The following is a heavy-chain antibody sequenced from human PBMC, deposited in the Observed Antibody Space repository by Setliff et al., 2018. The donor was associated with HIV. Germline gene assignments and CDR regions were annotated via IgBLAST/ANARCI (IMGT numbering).Heavy chain of an antibody. J-gene: IGHJ3*02. D-gene: IGHD3-16*01. CDR2: ISSNGGNT. Sequence: GGSLRLSCEASGFTFRSFDMHWVRQAPGEGLEYVSSISSNGGNTYYADSVKSRFTISRDNSKNTLYLQMSSLRPEDTAVYYCARGAVGGAFDIWGQGTMVTVSS. V-gene: IGHV3-64*04. CDR1: GFTFRSFD. CDR3: ARGAVGGAFDI.